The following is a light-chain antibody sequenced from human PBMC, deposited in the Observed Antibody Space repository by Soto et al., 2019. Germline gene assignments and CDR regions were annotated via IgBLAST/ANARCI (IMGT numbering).Light chain of an antibody. Sequence: QSALTQPPSASGSPGQSITISCTGTSSDVGGYNYVSWYQQHPGKAPKLMIYEVSKRPSGVPDRFSGSKSGNTASLTVSGLRAEDEDEYYCSSNAGSNRIAVVFGGGTQLTVL. CDR2: EVS. CDR3: SSNAGSNRIAVV. CDR1: SSDVGGYNY. J-gene: IGLJ3*02. V-gene: IGLV2-8*01.